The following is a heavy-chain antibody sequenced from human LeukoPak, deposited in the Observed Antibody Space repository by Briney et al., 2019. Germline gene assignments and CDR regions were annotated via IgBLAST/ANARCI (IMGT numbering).Heavy chain of an antibody. Sequence: GGSLRLSCAASGSIFSNYAMHWVRQGPGKGLECISTISSDGGSTYYANSVKGRFTISRDNSKNTLYLQMGSLRAEDMAVYYCARGRQGAKTRYFDLWGRGTRVTVSS. V-gene: IGHV3-64*01. J-gene: IGHJ2*01. CDR3: ARGRQGAKTRYFDL. D-gene: IGHD1-26*01. CDR2: ISSDGGST. CDR1: GSIFSNYA.